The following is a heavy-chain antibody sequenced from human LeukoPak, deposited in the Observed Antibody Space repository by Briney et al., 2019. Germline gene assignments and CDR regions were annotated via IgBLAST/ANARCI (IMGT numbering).Heavy chain of an antibody. D-gene: IGHD4-17*01. V-gene: IGHV1-18*01. CDR1: GYSFVLYG. CDR3: ARDEDYGIFVNIDY. J-gene: IGHJ4*02. Sequence: ASVKVSCKASGYSFVLYGISWVRQAPGQGPEWMGWISNYNGNTKSAQKFQGRVTMTTDTSTSTAYMELRSLRSDGTAVYYCARDEDYGIFVNIDYWGQGTLVTVSS. CDR2: ISNYNGNT.